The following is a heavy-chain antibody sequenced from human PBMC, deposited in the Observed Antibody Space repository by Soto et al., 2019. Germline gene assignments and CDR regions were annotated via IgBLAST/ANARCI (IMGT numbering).Heavy chain of an antibody. Sequence: PSETLSLTCAVYGGSFSGYYWSWIRQPPGKGLEWIGEINHSGSTNYNPFLKSRFTISVDTSKNQFSLKLSFVTAADTALYYCARGYRLVRTRPIVGATHYYYGMDVWGQGTTVTVSS. D-gene: IGHD1-26*01. CDR1: GGSFSGYY. J-gene: IGHJ6*02. CDR2: INHSGST. V-gene: IGHV4-34*01. CDR3: ARGYRLVRTRPIVGATHYYYGMDV.